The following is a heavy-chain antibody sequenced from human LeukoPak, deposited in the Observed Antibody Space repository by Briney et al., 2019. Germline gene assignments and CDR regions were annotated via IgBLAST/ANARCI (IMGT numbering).Heavy chain of an antibody. D-gene: IGHD4-17*01. J-gene: IGHJ4*02. CDR3: AKQISRGDYVSSFDY. CDR1: GFTFSSYG. Sequence: GGSLRLSCAASGFTFSSYGMHWVRQAPGKGLEWVAVIWYDGSNKYYAGSVKGRFTISRDNSKNTLYLQMNSLRAEVTAVYYCAKQISRGDYVSSFDYWGQGTLVTVSS. V-gene: IGHV3-33*06. CDR2: IWYDGSNK.